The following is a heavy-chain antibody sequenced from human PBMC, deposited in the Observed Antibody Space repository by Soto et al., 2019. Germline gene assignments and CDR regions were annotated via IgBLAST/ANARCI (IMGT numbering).Heavy chain of an antibody. D-gene: IGHD3-22*01. V-gene: IGHV4-59*01. CDR3: ARLNYYDSTGSIDY. CDR2: IYHSGST. CDR1: GGSITSYF. J-gene: IGHJ4*02. Sequence: RTCTVSGGSITSYFWSWIRQPPGKGLEWIGYIYHSGSTNYNPSLKSRVTILVDTSNKQFSLRLSSVTAADTAMYYCARLNYYDSTGSIDYWGQGTLVTVSS.